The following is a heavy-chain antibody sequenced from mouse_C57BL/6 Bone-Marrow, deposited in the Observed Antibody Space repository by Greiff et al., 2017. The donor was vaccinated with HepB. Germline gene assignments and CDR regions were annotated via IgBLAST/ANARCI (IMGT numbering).Heavy chain of an antibody. CDR1: GYSITSGYY. CDR3: ARELLDY. V-gene: IGHV3-6*01. Sequence: DVKLQESGPGLVKPSQSLSLTCSVTGYSITSGYYWNWIRQFPGNTLEWMGYISYDGSNNYNPSLKNRISITRDTSKNQFFLKLNSVTTEDTATYYCARELLDYWGQGTTLTVSS. J-gene: IGHJ2*01. CDR2: ISYDGSN.